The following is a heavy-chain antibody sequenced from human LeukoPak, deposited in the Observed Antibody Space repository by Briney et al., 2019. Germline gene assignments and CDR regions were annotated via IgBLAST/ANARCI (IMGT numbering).Heavy chain of an antibody. CDR2: ISGSGGST. CDR1: GFTFSNYA. Sequence: GGSLRLSCAASGFTFSNYAMSWVRQAPGKGLELVSGISGSGGSTYYADSVKGRFTISRDNSKNTLYLQMNSLRAEDTAVYFCAKGARYCSGGSCFDEYYFDYWGQGTPVTVSS. V-gene: IGHV3-23*01. CDR3: AKGARYCSGGSCFDEYYFDY. J-gene: IGHJ4*02. D-gene: IGHD2-15*01.